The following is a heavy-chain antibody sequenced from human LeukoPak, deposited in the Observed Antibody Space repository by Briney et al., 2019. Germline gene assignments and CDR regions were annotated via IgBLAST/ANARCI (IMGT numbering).Heavy chain of an antibody. CDR1: GGTFSSYA. CDR3: ARAASHRGYSYGFDY. Sequence: SVKVSCKASGGTFSSYAISWVRQAPGQGLEWMGGIIPIFGTANYAQKFQGRVTITADESTSTAYMELRSLRSDDTAVYYCARAASHRGYSYGFDYWGQGTLVTVSS. D-gene: IGHD5-18*01. J-gene: IGHJ4*02. V-gene: IGHV1-69*13. CDR2: IIPIFGTA.